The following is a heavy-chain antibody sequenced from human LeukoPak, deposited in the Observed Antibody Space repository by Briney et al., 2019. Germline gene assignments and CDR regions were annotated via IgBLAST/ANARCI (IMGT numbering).Heavy chain of an antibody. D-gene: IGHD2-2*01. CDR3: ARTRLGYCSSTSCYPYYFDY. CDR1: GGSFSGYY. Sequence: SETLSLTCAVYGGSFSGYYWSWIRQPPGKGLEWIGEINHSGSTNYNPSLKSRVTISVDTSKNQFSLKLSSVTAADTAVYYCARTRLGYCSSTSCYPYYFDYWGQGTLVTVSS. V-gene: IGHV4-34*01. CDR2: INHSGST. J-gene: IGHJ4*02.